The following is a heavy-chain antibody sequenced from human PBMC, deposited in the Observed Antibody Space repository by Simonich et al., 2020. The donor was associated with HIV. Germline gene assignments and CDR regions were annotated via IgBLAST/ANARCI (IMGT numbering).Heavy chain of an antibody. CDR3: AKDRGYSYGYSAFDI. D-gene: IGHD5-18*01. CDR2: ISWNSGSI. Sequence: EVQLVESGGGLVQPGRSLRLSCAASGFTFDDYAMHWVRQAPGKGLEWVSGISWNSGSIGYADSVKGRLTIARDNAKNSLYLQMNSLRAEDMALYYCAKDRGYSYGYSAFDIWGQGTMVTVSS. CDR1: GFTFDDYA. V-gene: IGHV3-9*03. J-gene: IGHJ3*02.